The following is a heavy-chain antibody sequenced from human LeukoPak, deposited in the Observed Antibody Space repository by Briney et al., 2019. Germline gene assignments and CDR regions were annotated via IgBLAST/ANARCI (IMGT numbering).Heavy chain of an antibody. J-gene: IGHJ5*02. V-gene: IGHV3-9*01. CDR2: ISWNSGSI. Sequence: GRSLRLSCAASGFTFDDYDMHWVRHAPGKGLEWVSGISWNSGSIGYADSVKGRFTISRDNAKNSLYLQMNSLRAEDTALYYCASKYDSSGYGFDPWGQGTLVTVSS. CDR3: ASKYDSSGYGFDP. D-gene: IGHD3-22*01. CDR1: GFTFDDYD.